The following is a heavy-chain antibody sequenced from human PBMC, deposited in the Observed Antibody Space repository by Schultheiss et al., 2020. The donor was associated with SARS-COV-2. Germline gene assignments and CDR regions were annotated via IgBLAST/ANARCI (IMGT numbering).Heavy chain of an antibody. CDR3: AKDDCSSTSCDAFDI. D-gene: IGHD2-2*01. CDR2: IYSGGST. Sequence: GESLKISCAASGFTFSSYAMHWVRQAPGKGLEWVSVIYSGGSTYYADSVKGRFTISRDNSKNTLYLQMNSLRAEDTAVYYCAKDDCSSTSCDAFDIWGQGTMVTVSS. J-gene: IGHJ3*02. CDR1: GFTFSSYA. V-gene: IGHV3-66*01.